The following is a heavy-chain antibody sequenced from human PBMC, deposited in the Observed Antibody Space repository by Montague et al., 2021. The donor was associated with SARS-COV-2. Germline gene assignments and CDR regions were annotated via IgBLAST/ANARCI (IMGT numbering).Heavy chain of an antibody. D-gene: IGHD2-15*01. J-gene: IGHJ3*02. CDR1: GDSVAGDAAT. V-gene: IGHV6-1*01. Sequence: CAISGDSVAGDAATWNWIRQSPSLGLGWLGRSYYRSKWYHDYAISLKSRITINPDTSKNQFSLQLSSVAPEDTAVFYCARTTTRMLYPENAFDIWGQGTMVTVSS. CDR3: ARTTTRMLYPENAFDI. CDR2: SYYRSKWYH.